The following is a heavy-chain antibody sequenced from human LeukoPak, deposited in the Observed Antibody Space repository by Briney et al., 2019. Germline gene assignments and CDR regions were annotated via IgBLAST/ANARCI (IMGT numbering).Heavy chain of an antibody. CDR2: IKSKSDGGTT. V-gene: IGHV3-15*01. CDR1: GFTFSNAW. D-gene: IGHD2-15*01. J-gene: IGHJ6*03. CDR3: TTDLTVVNYYYMDV. Sequence: PGGSLRLSCAASGFTFSNAWMSWVRQAPGKGLEWVGRIKSKSDGGTTDYAAPVKGRFTISRDDSKNTLYLQMNSLKTEDTALYYCTTDLTVVNYYYMDVWGKGTTVTVSS.